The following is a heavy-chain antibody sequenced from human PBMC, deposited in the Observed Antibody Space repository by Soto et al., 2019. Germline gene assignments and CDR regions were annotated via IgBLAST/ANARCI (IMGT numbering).Heavy chain of an antibody. Sequence: EVQLVESGGGLIQPGGSLRLSCAASGFTFSSNDMNWVRQAPGKGLEGVALIYSGGSTYYADSVKGRFTISRDNSMNTLYLQMSSLRAEDTAVYYCATRPLLPGAPWGQGTMVTVSS. D-gene: IGHD3-22*01. J-gene: IGHJ3*01. V-gene: IGHV3-53*01. CDR1: GFTFSSND. CDR3: ATRPLLPGAP. CDR2: IYSGGST.